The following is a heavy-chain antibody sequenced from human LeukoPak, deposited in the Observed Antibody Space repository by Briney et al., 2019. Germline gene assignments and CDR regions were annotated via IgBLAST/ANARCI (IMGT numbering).Heavy chain of an antibody. CDR1: GYSISSGYY. V-gene: IGHV4-38-2*02. J-gene: IGHJ3*02. Sequence: SETLSLTCTVSGYSISSGYYWGWIRQPPGKGLEWIGSIYHSGSTYYNPSLKSRVTISVDTSKNQFSLKLSSVTAADTAVYYCVLLYYTSGPIWGQGTMVTVSS. D-gene: IGHD3-10*01. CDR3: VLLYYTSGPI. CDR2: IYHSGST.